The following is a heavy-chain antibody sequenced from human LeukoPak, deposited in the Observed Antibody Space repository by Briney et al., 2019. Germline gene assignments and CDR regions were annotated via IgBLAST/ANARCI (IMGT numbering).Heavy chain of an antibody. D-gene: IGHD3-22*01. V-gene: IGHV4-34*01. CDR2: INHSGST. CDR1: GGSFSGYY. CDR3: ARGPENYYYDSSGYPKYYFDY. Sequence: SETLSLTCAVYGGSFSGYYWSWIRQPPGKGLEWIGEINHSGSTNYNPSLKSRVTISVDTSKNQFSLKLSSVTAADTAVYYCARGPENYYYDSSGYPKYYFDYWGQGTLVTVSS. J-gene: IGHJ4*02.